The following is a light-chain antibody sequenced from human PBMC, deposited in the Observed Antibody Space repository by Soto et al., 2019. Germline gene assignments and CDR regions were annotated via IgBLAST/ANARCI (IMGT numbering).Light chain of an antibody. Sequence: QSVLTQPPSASGTPGQRVTISCSGSSSNIGSNTVNWYQQLPGTAPKLLIYSNNQRPSGVPDRFSGSKSGTSASLAISGLQSEDEADYFCSSYTSRATVVFGTGTKVTVL. CDR3: SSYTSRATVV. CDR1: SSNIGSNT. CDR2: SNN. V-gene: IGLV1-44*01. J-gene: IGLJ1*01.